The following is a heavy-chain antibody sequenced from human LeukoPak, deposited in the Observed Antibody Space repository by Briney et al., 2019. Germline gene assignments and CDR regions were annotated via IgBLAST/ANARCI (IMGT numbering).Heavy chain of an antibody. Sequence: PGGSLRLSCAASGFTLTNAWMNWVRQAPGRGLEWVSSIEPSGFTIFYANSVKGRFTISRDNAKNSLYLQMNSLRPDDTALYFCASGIRERGFDYWGQGTLVTVSS. CDR2: IEPSGFTI. D-gene: IGHD1-1*01. V-gene: IGHV3-21*01. CDR1: GFTLTNAW. CDR3: ASGIRERGFDY. J-gene: IGHJ4*02.